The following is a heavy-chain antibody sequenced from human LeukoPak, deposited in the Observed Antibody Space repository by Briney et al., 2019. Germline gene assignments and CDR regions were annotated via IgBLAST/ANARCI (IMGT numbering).Heavy chain of an antibody. Sequence: SSETLSLTCAVYGGSFSGYYWSWIRQPPGKGLEWIGEINHSGSTNYNPSLKSRVTISVDTSKNQFSLKLSSVTAADTAVYYCARGLVVSDYWGQGTLVTVSS. V-gene: IGHV4-34*01. J-gene: IGHJ4*02. D-gene: IGHD3-22*01. CDR2: INHSGST. CDR3: ARGLVVSDY. CDR1: GGSFSGYY.